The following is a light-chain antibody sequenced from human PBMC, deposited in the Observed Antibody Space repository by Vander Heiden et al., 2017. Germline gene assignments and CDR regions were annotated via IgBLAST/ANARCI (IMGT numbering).Light chain of an antibody. CDR2: DND. CDR3: AAWDDTLSGWL. Sequence: QSVLTQPPPASGTPGQRVTIFCSGSSSNIGRNTVNWYQHLPGTAPKVLIYDNDQRPSGVPDRFSGSKSGTSASMAISGLQSEDEADYYCAAWDDTLSGWLFGGGTKLTVL. J-gene: IGLJ3*02. CDR1: SSNIGRNT. V-gene: IGLV1-44*01.